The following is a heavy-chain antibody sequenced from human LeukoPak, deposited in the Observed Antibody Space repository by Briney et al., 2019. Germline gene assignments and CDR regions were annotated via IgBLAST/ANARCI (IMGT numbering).Heavy chain of an antibody. D-gene: IGHD3-3*01. CDR2: IYYSGGT. Sequence: SETPSLTCTVSGGSISSYYWSWIRQPPGKGLEWIGYIYYSGGTNYNPSLKSRVTISVDTSKNQFSLKLSSVTAADTAVYYCARVFTIFGVAQYYMDVWGKGTTVTVSS. V-gene: IGHV4-59*01. CDR1: GGSISSYY. CDR3: ARVFTIFGVAQYYMDV. J-gene: IGHJ6*03.